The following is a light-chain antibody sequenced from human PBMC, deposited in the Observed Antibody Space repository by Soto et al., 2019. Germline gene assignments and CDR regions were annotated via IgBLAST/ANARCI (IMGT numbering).Light chain of an antibody. CDR1: DGAVTSAYY. CDR2: STS. V-gene: IGLV7-43*01. CDR3: LLYYGGAQVL. Sequence: QTVVTQEPSLTVSPGGTVTLPCASSDGAVTSAYYTNWLQQKPGQAPRALIYSTSEKHSWTPARFSGSLLGGKAALTLSAAQPEDEADYYCLLYYGGAQVLFGGGTKVTVL. J-gene: IGLJ2*01.